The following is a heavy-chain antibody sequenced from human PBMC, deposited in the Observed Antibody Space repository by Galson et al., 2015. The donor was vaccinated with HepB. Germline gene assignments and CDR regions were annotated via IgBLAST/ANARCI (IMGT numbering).Heavy chain of an antibody. J-gene: IGHJ6*02. CDR3: ASGPRTFFGGQNYGLDV. D-gene: IGHD4-23*01. V-gene: IGHV1-18*01. CDR2: ISADNGNI. Sequence: SVKVSCKASGYTFTSFGISWVRQAPGQGLEWMGGISADNGNIKYAQKFRGRVTMTTDTSTSTAYMELGSLRSDDTAVYYCASGPRTFFGGQNYGLDVWGQGTTVTVSS. CDR1: GYTFTSFG.